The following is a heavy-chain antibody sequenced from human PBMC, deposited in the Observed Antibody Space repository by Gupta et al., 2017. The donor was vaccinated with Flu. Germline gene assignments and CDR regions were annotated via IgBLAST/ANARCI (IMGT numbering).Heavy chain of an antibody. CDR1: GFAFSSYW. J-gene: IGHJ4*02. D-gene: IGHD2-15*01. V-gene: IGHV3-74*01. CDR3: ARVGPGAVAATSVDS. CDR2: MCSDGIIT. Sequence: EVHLVESGGGLVQPGGSLRLSCAASGFAFSSYWMHWVREAPGKGLVWVSRMCSDGIITNYADSVKGRFTISRDNAKDTLYLQRNSLRAEDTAVYYCARVGPGAVAATSVDSWGQGTLVTVSS.